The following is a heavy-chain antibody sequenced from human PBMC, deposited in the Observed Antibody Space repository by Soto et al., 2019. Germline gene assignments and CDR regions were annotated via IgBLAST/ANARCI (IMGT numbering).Heavy chain of an antibody. CDR3: HAPFTIFVGHSYYYYGMDV. CDR2: IIPIFGTA. D-gene: IGHD3-3*01. J-gene: IGHJ6*02. CDR1: GGTFSSYA. Sequence: GASVKVSCKASGGTFSSYAISWVRQAPGQGLEWMGGIIPIFGTANYAQKFQGRVTITADESTSTAYMELSSLRSEDTAVYYCHAPFTIFVGHSYYYYGMDVWGQGTTVTVSS. V-gene: IGHV1-69*13.